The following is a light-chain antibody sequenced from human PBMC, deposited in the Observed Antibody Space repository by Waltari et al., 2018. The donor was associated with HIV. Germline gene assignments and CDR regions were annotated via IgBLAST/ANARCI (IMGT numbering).Light chain of an antibody. CDR3: QVWDSSSDHVV. CDR2: DDS. J-gene: IGLJ2*01. Sequence: SYVLTQPPSVSVAPGQTARITCGGNNIGSKSIHWYQQKPGQAPVLVVYDDSDRPSGISERLSGSNSGNTATLTISRVEAGDEADYYCQVWDSSSDHVVFGGGTKLTVL. CDR1: NIGSKS. V-gene: IGLV3-21*02.